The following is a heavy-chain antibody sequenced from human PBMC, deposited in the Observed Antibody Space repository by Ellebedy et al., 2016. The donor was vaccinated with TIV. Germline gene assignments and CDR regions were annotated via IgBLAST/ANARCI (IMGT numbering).Heavy chain of an antibody. Sequence: GESLKISCVASGFNFMYSGMHWVRQAPGKGLEWVTYMSSDGSEEDYADSVKGRFSISRDNSKSTLYLQMDSLKVDDTAVYFCAKQSAHGYISDYWGHGTLVTVSS. CDR1: GFNFMYSG. CDR2: MSSDGSEE. V-gene: IGHV3-33*03. D-gene: IGHD5-24*01. CDR3: AKQSAHGYISDY. J-gene: IGHJ4*01.